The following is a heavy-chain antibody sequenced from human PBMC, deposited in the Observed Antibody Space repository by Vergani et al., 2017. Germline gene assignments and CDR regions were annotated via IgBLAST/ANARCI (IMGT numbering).Heavy chain of an antibody. CDR2: ISGHGDRT. CDR3: AREERSNTSPFVGD. D-gene: IGHD2/OR15-2a*01. V-gene: IGHV3-23*01. J-gene: IGHJ4*02. Sequence: EVQLLQSGGGVIQPGGSVRLSCAASGFTFSNYAMNWVRQAPGKGLEWVSAISGHGDRTYYADSVKGRFTISRDNSKNTVYLQMNSLKAEDRATYYCAREERSNTSPFVGDWGQGTLVTV. CDR1: GFTFSNYA.